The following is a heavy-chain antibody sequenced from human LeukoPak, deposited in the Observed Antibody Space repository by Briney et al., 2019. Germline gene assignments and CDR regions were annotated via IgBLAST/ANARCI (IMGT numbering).Heavy chain of an antibody. CDR1: GDFINSYY. J-gene: IGHJ4*02. V-gene: IGHV4-4*07. CDR2: LHTIGHT. CDR3: ASAEL. D-gene: IGHD1-1*01. Sequence: SETLSLTCTVSGDFINSYYWSWVRQPAGKGLEWIGRLHTIGHTHYNPSLKSRVSMSVDLSKNQFSLKLSSVTAADTAVYYCASAELWGQGTLVTVSS.